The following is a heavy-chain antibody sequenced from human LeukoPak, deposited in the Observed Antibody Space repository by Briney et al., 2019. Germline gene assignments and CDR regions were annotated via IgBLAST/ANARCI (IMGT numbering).Heavy chain of an antibody. J-gene: IGHJ4*02. D-gene: IGHD6-13*01. Sequence: HPGGSLRLSCAASGFTFSSYAMHWVRQAPGKGLEWVSAISGSGGSTYYADSVKGRFTISRDNSKNTLYLQMNSLRAEDTAVYYCAKGGKGSSYSNFDYWGQGTLVTVSS. CDR3: AKGGKGSSYSNFDY. V-gene: IGHV3-23*01. CDR1: GFTFSSYA. CDR2: ISGSGGST.